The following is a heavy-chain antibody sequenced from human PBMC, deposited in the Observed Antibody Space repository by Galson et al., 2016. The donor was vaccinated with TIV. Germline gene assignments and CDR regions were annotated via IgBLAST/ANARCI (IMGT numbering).Heavy chain of an antibody. Sequence: SVKVSCKASGYTFINYYMHWVRQAPGQGLEWVGVIDPNSGGTTYAQKFQGRVTMTRDTSTSTVHMELSSLRSGDTAVFYCAVWSNTYYFALWGQGTLITVSS. CDR3: AVWSNTYYFAL. D-gene: IGHD2-8*02. CDR1: GYTFINYY. J-gene: IGHJ4*02. CDR2: IDPNSGGT. V-gene: IGHV1-46*01.